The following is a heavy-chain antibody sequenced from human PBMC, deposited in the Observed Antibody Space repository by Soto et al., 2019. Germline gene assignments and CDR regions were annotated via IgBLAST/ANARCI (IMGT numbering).Heavy chain of an antibody. CDR3: ARGPYYYDSSGYYSTQDY. D-gene: IGHD3-22*01. J-gene: IGHJ4*02. CDR2: IIPIFGTA. Sequence: QAQLVQSGAEVKKPGSSVKVSCKASGGTFSSYAISWVRQAPGQGLEWMGGIIPIFGTANYAQKFQGRVTITADESTRTAYMELSSLRSENTAVYYCARGPYYYDSSGYYSTQDYWGQGTLVTVSS. V-gene: IGHV1-69*01. CDR1: GGTFSSYA.